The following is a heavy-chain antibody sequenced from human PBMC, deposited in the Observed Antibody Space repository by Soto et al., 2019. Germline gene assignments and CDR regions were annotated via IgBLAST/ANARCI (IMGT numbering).Heavy chain of an antibody. V-gene: IGHV4-59*08. CDR3: ARQAKGAKTYGMDV. Sequence: PSETLSLTCTVSGGSISSYYWSWIRQPPGKGLEWIGYIYYSGSINYNPSLKSRVTISVDTSKNQFSLKLSSVTAADTAVYYCARQAKGAKTYGMDVWGQGTTVTVSS. CDR1: GGSISSYY. D-gene: IGHD3-16*01. J-gene: IGHJ6*02. CDR2: IYYSGSI.